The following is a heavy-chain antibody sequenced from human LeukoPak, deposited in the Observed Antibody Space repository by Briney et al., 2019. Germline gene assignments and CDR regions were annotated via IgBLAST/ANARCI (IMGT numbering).Heavy chain of an antibody. CDR2: RNEDGSEK. V-gene: IGHV3-7*01. CDR3: ATYSHWVAGDV. J-gene: IGHJ6*02. Sequence: PGGSLRLSCSASGFTFSKSWMSWVRQAPGKGLEWVANRNEDGSEKDYVDSVKGRFTISRDNARKSLYLQMSSMRAEDTAVYYCATYSHWVAGDVWGQGTTVTVSS. D-gene: IGHD3-16*01. CDR1: GFTFSKSW.